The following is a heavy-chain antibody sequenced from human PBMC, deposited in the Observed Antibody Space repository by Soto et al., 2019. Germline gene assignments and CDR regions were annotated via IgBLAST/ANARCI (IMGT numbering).Heavy chain of an antibody. J-gene: IGHJ5*02. CDR1: GYSSSTSTYS. V-gene: IGHV4-30-2*01. CDR3: AGMPYTSGLRFDP. Sequence: TLSLTCRFSGYSSSTSTYSWSWIRQPPGKALEWVGFIYHSGVTSYNPSLKSRVSISLDMSNSQCTLNLRSVTAADTAVYYCAGMPYTSGLRFDPWGPGTLVPVSS. CDR2: IYHSGVT. D-gene: IGHD6-19*01.